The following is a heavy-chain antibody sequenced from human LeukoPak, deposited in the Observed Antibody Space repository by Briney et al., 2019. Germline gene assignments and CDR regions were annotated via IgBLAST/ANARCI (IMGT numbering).Heavy chain of an antibody. Sequence: PGGSLRLSCAASGFIFSSYAMHWVRQPPGKGLEWIGNIHYSGSIYYNPSFKSRVTISVDTSKNQFSLEVSSVTAADTAVYYCARHPYTSSWYSGGVDVWGQGTTVNVSS. V-gene: IGHV4-39*01. CDR1: GFIFSSYAMH. CDR2: IHYSGSI. CDR3: ARHPYTSSWYSGGVDV. J-gene: IGHJ6*02. D-gene: IGHD6-13*01.